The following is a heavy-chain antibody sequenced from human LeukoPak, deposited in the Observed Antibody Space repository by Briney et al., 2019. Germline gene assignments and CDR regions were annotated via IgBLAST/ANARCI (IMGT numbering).Heavy chain of an antibody. V-gene: IGHV3-9*01. D-gene: IGHD2-2*01. CDR2: ISWNIGSI. CDR1: GVTFYDYA. Sequence: PGGSLRLSCAASGVTFYDYAIHWVRQAPGEGLEWVSGISWNIGSIAYADSVKGRLTISRDNAKNSLYLQMNSLRAEDTALYYCEKDIGCSRTRCHYGYYGMDVWGQGTTVTVSS. J-gene: IGHJ6*02. CDR3: EKDIGCSRTRCHYGYYGMDV.